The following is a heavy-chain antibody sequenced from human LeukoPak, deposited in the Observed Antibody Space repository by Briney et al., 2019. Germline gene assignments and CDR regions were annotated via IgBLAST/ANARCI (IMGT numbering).Heavy chain of an antibody. D-gene: IGHD5-12*01. CDR3: ARIRSGYDGADY. CDR2: IDWDDDK. J-gene: IGHJ4*02. CDR1: GFSLGTSGMC. Sequence: SGPTLVNPTQTLTLTCTFSGFSLGTSGMCVSWIRQPPGKALEWLARIDWDDDKYYSTSLKTRLTISKDTSKNQVVLTMTNMDPVDTATYYCARIRSGYDGADYWGQGTLVTVSS. V-gene: IGHV2-70*11.